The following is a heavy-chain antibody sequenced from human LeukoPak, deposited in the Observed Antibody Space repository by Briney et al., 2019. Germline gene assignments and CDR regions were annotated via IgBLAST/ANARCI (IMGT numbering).Heavy chain of an antibody. Sequence: PGGSLRLSCAASGFTFTTYWMHWVRQAPGKGLVWVSRIRSDGSGTTFAGSVQGRFTISRDNARNTVYLQVNSLRAEDTAVYYCTRALTPGDAFDFWGQGTMVTVSS. CDR2: IRSDGSGT. V-gene: IGHV3-74*01. D-gene: IGHD1-14*01. CDR1: GFTFTTYW. J-gene: IGHJ3*01. CDR3: TRALTPGDAFDF.